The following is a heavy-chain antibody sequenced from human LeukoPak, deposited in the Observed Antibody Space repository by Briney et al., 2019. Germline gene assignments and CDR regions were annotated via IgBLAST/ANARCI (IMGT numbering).Heavy chain of an antibody. CDR2: IAYSGST. CDR1: GGSISSGGYY. CDR3: ARVNSGYSSFEY. Sequence: PSETLSLTCTVSGGSISSGGYYWSWIRQHPGKGLEWIGYIAYSGSTHYNPSLKSRVTMSLDTSTNQCSLKLSSVTAADTAVYFCARVNSGYSSFEYWGQGTLVTVSS. D-gene: IGHD3-22*01. V-gene: IGHV4-31*03. J-gene: IGHJ4*02.